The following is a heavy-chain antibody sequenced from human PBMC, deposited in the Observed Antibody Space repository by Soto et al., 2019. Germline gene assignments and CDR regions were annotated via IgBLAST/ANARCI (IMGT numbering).Heavy chain of an antibody. CDR3: SKDRCSSAGCDFDY. V-gene: IGHV3-23*01. CDR1: GFTFSSYT. D-gene: IGHD2-2*01. Sequence: PGGSLRLSCAASGFTFSSYTMAWVRQAPGKGLEWVSSIIGSAGSTFYADSVKGRFTISRDTSKNTLYLQMNSLRPEDTAVYYCSKDRCSSAGCDFDYWGQGTLVTVSS. J-gene: IGHJ4*02. CDR2: IIGSAGST.